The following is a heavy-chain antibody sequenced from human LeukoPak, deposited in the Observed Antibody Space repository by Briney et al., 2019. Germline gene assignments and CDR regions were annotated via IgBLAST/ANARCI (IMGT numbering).Heavy chain of an antibody. CDR2: IRSKLYRGTT. J-gene: IGHJ4*02. CDR3: ARAGNDYNSYNYPF. CDR1: GFTFGEYD. Sequence: GRSLILSCKASGFTFGEYDMSWVRQAPGKRLQWIGFIRSKLYRGTTEYAASVKGRFTISRDDSKSIAYLQMSSLKIEDTAIYYCARAGNDYNSYNYPFWGQGTPVTVSS. V-gene: IGHV3-49*04. D-gene: IGHD4-11*01.